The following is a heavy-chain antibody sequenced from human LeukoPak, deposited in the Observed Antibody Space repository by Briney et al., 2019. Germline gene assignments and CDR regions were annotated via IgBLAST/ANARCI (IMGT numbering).Heavy chain of an antibody. CDR2: MNPNSGNT. D-gene: IGHD6-6*01. V-gene: IGHV1-8*03. CDR3: ARLVAARPSGYYYYYMDV. Sequence: GASVKVSCKASGYTFTSYDINWVRQATGQGLEWMGWMNPNSGNTGYAQKFQGGVTITRNTSISTAYMELSSLRSEDTAVYYCARLVAARPSGYYYYYMDVWGKGTTVTVSS. J-gene: IGHJ6*03. CDR1: GYTFTSYD.